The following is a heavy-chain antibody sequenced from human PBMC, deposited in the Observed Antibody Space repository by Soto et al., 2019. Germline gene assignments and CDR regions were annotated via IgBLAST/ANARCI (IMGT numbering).Heavy chain of an antibody. CDR1: GYTFTSYA. J-gene: IGHJ4*02. Sequence: ASVKVSCKASGYTFTSYAMHWVRQAPGQRLEWMGWINAGNGNTKYSQKFQGRVTITRDTSASTAYMELSSRRSEDTAVYYCARVYRGSYFYYFDYWGQGTLVTVSS. CDR2: INAGNGNT. V-gene: IGHV1-3*01. D-gene: IGHD1-26*01. CDR3: ARVYRGSYFYYFDY.